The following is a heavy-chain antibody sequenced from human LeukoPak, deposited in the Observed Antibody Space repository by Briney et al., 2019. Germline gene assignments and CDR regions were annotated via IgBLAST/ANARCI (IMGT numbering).Heavy chain of an antibody. CDR3: ARGRSYYYDSSGYHPPDAFDI. CDR1: GYTFTGYY. J-gene: IGHJ3*02. CDR2: INPNSGGT. V-gene: IGHV1-2*02. Sequence: ASVKGSCKASGYTFTGYYMHWVRQAPGQGLEWMGWINPNSGGTNYAQKFQGRVTMTRDTSISTAYMELSRLRSDDTAVYYCARGRSYYYDSSGYHPPDAFDIWGQGTMVTVSS. D-gene: IGHD3-22*01.